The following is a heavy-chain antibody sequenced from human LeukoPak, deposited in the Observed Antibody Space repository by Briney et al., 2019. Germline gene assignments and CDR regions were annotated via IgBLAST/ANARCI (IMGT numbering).Heavy chain of an antibody. CDR3: ARGPGGYNHNWFDP. J-gene: IGHJ5*02. V-gene: IGHV4-34*01. D-gene: IGHD5-24*01. Sequence: MSSETLSLTCAVYGGSFSGYYWSWIRQPPGKGLEWIGEINHSGSTNYNPSLKSRVTVSLDTSKNQFTLKLSSVTAADTAVYYCARGPGGYNHNWFDPWGQGTLVIVSS. CDR2: INHSGST. CDR1: GGSFSGYY.